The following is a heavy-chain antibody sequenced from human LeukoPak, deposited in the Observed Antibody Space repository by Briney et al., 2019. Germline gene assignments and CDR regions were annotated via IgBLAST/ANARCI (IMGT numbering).Heavy chain of an antibody. D-gene: IGHD3-10*01. CDR3: ARGTGDDAFDI. Sequence: SETLSLTCTVSGGSISSYYWSWIRQPPGKGLGWIGYIYYSGSTNYNPSLKSRVTISVDTSKNQFSLKLSSVTAADTAVYYCARGTGDDAFDIWGQGTMVTVSS. V-gene: IGHV4-59*08. CDR1: GGSISSYY. J-gene: IGHJ3*02. CDR2: IYYSGST.